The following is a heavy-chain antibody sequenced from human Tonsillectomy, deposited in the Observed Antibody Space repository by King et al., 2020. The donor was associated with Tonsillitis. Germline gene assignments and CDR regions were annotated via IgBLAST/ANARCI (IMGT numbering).Heavy chain of an antibody. J-gene: IGHJ4*02. CDR2: IIPILGIA. Sequence: VQLVESGAEVKKPGSSVKVSCKASGGTFSSYAISWVRQAPGQGLEWMGRIIPILGIANYAQKFQGRVTITADKSTSTAYMELSSLRSEDTAVYYCARDALRTYFDWLLSPVDYWGQGTLVTVSS. CDR1: GGTFSSYA. D-gene: IGHD3-9*01. CDR3: ARDALRTYFDWLLSPVDY. V-gene: IGHV1-69*09.